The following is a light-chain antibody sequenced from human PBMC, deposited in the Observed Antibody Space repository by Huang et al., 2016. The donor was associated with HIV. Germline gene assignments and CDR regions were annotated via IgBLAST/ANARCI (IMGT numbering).Light chain of an antibody. V-gene: IGKV3-15*01. J-gene: IGKJ5*01. Sequence: EIVMTQSPATLSVSPGESVTLSCRASESISSSLAWYQQKSGQPPRLLIYDASTRAAGIPARFSGSGSGTEFTLSIDSLQSEDFAVYYCQQYNNWPPITFGQGTRLDIK. CDR2: DAS. CDR3: QQYNNWPPIT. CDR1: ESISSS.